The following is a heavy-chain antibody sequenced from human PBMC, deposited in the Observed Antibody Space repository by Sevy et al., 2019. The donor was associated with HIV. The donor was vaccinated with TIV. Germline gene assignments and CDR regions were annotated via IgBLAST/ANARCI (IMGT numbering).Heavy chain of an antibody. Sequence: GGSLRLSCAASGFSVNSNYMTWVRQAPGKGLEGVSVIYSDETTYHADSVKDRFTISRDNSKNMLYLQMSSLGAEDTAIYYCARGKSGYGYALNYWGQGTLVTVSS. CDR3: ARGKSGYGYALNY. J-gene: IGHJ4*02. CDR2: IYSDETT. V-gene: IGHV3-66*01. CDR1: GFSVNSNY. D-gene: IGHD5-18*01.